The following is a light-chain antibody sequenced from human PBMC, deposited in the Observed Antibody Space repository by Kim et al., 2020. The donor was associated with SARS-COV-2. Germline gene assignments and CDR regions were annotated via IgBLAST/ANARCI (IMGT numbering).Light chain of an antibody. CDR1: QSVSSN. CDR2: GAS. CDR3: QQFKSWPPLT. V-gene: IGKV3-15*01. Sequence: SPGERGTLTCRASQSVSSNLAWYQQKPGQAPRLLIYGASTRATGSPARFSGSGSGTEFTLTISSLQSEDFAVYYCQQFKSWPPLTFGGGTKVDIK. J-gene: IGKJ4*01.